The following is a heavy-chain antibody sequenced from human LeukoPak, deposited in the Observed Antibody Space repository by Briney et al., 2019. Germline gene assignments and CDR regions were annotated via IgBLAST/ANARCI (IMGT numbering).Heavy chain of an antibody. CDR1: GYTFTSYG. CDR2: INTDTGNP. D-gene: IGHD3-10*01. J-gene: IGHJ4*02. V-gene: IGHV7-4-1*02. CDR3: ARVLAMVRGAPFDY. Sequence: GASVKVSCKASGYTFTSYGMNWGRQAPGQGLEWMGWINTDTGNPTYAQGFTGRFVFSLDTSVSTAYLQISSLKAEDTAVYYCARVLAMVRGAPFDYWGQGTLVTVSS.